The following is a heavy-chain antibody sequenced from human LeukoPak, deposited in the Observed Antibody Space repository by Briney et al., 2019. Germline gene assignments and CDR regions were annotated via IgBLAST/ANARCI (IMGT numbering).Heavy chain of an antibody. D-gene: IGHD3-22*01. CDR3: ATTRGGDYYYDSSGYWSYGY. CDR1: GYTFTSYD. V-gene: IGHV1-8*01. CDR2: MNPNSGNT. J-gene: IGHJ4*02. Sequence: ASVKVSCKASGYTFTSYDINWVRQATGQGLEWMGWMNPNSGNTGYAQKFQGRVTMTWNTSISTAYMELSSLRSEDTAVYYCATTRGGDYYYDSSGYWSYGYWGQGTLVTVSS.